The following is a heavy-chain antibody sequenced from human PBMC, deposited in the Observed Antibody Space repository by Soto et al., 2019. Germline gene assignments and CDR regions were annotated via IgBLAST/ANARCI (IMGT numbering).Heavy chain of an antibody. V-gene: IGHV4-39*02. CDR1: GGSISSSSYY. J-gene: IGHJ4*01. Sequence: ETLSLTCTVSGGSISSSSYYWGWIRQPPGKGLEWIGSIYYSGSTYYNPSLKSRLTLSRDNSKNTVYLRMNSLRPEDTAVYYCAKSSSGYYYGYFDSWGLGTLVTVSS. D-gene: IGHD3-22*01. CDR3: AKSSSGYYYGYFDS. CDR2: IYYSGST.